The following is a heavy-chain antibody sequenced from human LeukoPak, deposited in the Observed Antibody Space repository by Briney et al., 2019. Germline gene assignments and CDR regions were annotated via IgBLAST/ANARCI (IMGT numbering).Heavy chain of an antibody. V-gene: IGHV3-21*01. D-gene: IGHD2-8*01. Sequence: NTGGSLRLSCAASGFTFSSYSMNWVRQAPGKGLEWVSSISSSSSYIYYADSVKGRFTISRDNAKNSLYLQMNSLRAEDTAVYYCVRGCMFCEWKTSFDPWGQGTLVTVSS. J-gene: IGHJ5*02. CDR3: VRGCMFCEWKTSFDP. CDR1: GFTFSSYS. CDR2: ISSSSSYI.